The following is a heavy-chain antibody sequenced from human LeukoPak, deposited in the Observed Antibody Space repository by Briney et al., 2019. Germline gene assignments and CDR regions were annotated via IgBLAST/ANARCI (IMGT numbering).Heavy chain of an antibody. CDR2: IYYSGST. V-gene: IGHV4-59*01. D-gene: IGHD6-19*01. CDR1: GGSISSYY. CDR3: ARDRIAVAGTGYYYGMDV. J-gene: IGHJ6*02. Sequence: PSETLSLTCTVSGGSISSYYWSWIRQPPGKGLEWIGYIYYSGSTNYNPSLKSRVTISVDTSKNQFSLKLSSVTAADTAVYYCARDRIAVAGTGYYYGMDVWGQGTTVTVSS.